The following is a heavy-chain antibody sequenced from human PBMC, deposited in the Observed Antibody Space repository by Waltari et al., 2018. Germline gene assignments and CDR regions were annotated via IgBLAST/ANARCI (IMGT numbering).Heavy chain of an antibody. V-gene: IGHV5-10-1*03. CDR1: GYSFTSYW. CDR3: ALGYCSSTSCYGAFDI. CDR2: IDPSDSYT. D-gene: IGHD2-2*01. J-gene: IGHJ3*02. Sequence: EVQLVQSGAEVKKPGESLRISCQGSGYSFTSYWISWVRQMPGKGLEWMGRIDPSDSYTNDSPSFQGHVTISADKSISTAYLQWSSLKASDTAMYYCALGYCSSTSCYGAFDIWGQGTMVTVSS.